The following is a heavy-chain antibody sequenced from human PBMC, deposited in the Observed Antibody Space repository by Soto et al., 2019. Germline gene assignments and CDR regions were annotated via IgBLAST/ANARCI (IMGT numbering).Heavy chain of an antibody. V-gene: IGHV3-30-3*01. Sequence: QVQLVESGGGVVQPGRSLRLSCAASGFTFSSYAMHWVRQAPGKGLEWVAVISYDGSNKYYADSVKGRFTISRDNSKNTLYLQMNSLRAEDTAVYYCARGYCSGGSCYWYYYDSSGSYYFDYWGQGTLVTVSS. CDR1: GFTFSSYA. D-gene: IGHD2-15*01. CDR3: ARGYCSGGSCYWYYYDSSGSYYFDY. J-gene: IGHJ4*02. CDR2: ISYDGSNK.